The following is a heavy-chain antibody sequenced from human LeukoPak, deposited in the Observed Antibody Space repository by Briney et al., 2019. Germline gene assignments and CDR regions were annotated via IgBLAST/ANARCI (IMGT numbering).Heavy chain of an antibody. CDR2: IIPIFGTA. V-gene: IGHV1-69*13. J-gene: IGHJ4*02. D-gene: IGHD1-7*01. CDR3: ARGLELNYYFDY. Sequence: ASVKVSCKASGGTFSSYAISWVRQAPGQGLEWMGGIIPIFGTANYAQKFQGRVTITADESTSTAYMELSSLRSEDTAVYYCARGLELNYYFDYWGQGTLVTVSS. CDR1: GGTFSSYA.